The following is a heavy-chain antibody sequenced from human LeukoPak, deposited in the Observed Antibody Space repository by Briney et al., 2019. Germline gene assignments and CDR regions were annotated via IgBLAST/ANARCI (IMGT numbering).Heavy chain of an antibody. CDR1: GFSFSSYE. V-gene: IGHV3-48*03. D-gene: IGHD2-2*01. CDR3: ASFYCSSTSCPYYYYYYYMDV. J-gene: IGHJ6*03. Sequence: GGSLRLSCAASGFSFSSYEMNWVRQAPGKGLEWISYINSNGRNIYYADSVKGRFTISRDNAKNSLYLQMNSLRAEDTAVYYCASFYCSSTSCPYYYYYYYMDVWGKGTTVTVSS. CDR2: INSNGRNI.